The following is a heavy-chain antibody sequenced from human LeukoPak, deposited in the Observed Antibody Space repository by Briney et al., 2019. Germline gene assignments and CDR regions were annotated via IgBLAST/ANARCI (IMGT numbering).Heavy chain of an antibody. J-gene: IGHJ6*02. D-gene: IGHD2-15*01. V-gene: IGHV1-2*02. CDR3: ASGIGYCSGGSCYSPQLISGYYYYGMDV. CDR1: GYTFTGYY. CDR2: INPNSGGT. Sequence: ASVKVSCKASGYTFTGYYMNWVRQAPGQGLEWMGWINPNSGGTNYAQKFQGRVTMTRDTSISTAYMELSRLRSDDTAAYYCASGIGYCSGGSCYSPQLISGYYYYGMDVWGQGTTVTVSS.